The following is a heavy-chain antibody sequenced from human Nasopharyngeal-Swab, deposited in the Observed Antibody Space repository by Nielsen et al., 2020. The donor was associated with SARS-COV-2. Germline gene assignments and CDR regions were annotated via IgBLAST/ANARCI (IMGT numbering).Heavy chain of an antibody. Sequence: VPQMPGKGLEWMGIIYPGDSDTRYSPSFQGQVTISADKSISTAYLQWSSLKASDTAMYYCARPVDTAMVTLGYWGQGTLVTVSS. CDR3: ARPVDTAMVTLGY. V-gene: IGHV5-51*01. J-gene: IGHJ4*02. CDR2: IYPGDSDT. D-gene: IGHD5-18*01.